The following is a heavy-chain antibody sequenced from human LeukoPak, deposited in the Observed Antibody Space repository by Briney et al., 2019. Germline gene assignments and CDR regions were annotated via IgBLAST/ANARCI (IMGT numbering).Heavy chain of an antibody. Sequence: EPSETLSLTCSVSGGSMNSGDDCWSWVRQPPGKGLEWIGYIYYSGSTYYNPSLKSRVTISVDTSKNQFSLKLSSVTAADTAVYYCARDQGGIGEFDYWGQGTLVTVSS. D-gene: IGHD3-10*01. V-gene: IGHV4-30-4*01. CDR3: ARDQGGIGEFDY. J-gene: IGHJ4*02. CDR1: GGSMNSGDDC. CDR2: IYYSGST.